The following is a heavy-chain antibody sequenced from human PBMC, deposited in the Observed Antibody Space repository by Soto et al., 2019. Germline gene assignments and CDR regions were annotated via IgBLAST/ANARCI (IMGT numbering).Heavy chain of an antibody. J-gene: IGHJ6*02. CDR1: VYSVASYW. CDR3: ASTYYYDSSGYYYDGMDV. V-gene: IGHV5-51*01. Sequence: GESLKISCKGSVYSVASYWSGWVRQMRGKGLEWMGIIYPGDSDTRYSPAFQGQVTISADKSISTAYLQWSSLKASDTAMYYCASTYYYDSSGYYYDGMDVWGQGTTVTAP. D-gene: IGHD3-22*01. CDR2: IYPGDSDT.